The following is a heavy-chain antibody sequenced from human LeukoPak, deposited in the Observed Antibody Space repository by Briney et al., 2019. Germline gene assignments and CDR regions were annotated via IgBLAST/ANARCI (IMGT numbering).Heavy chain of an antibody. D-gene: IGHD2-2*01. CDR1: GFTFDDYA. J-gene: IGHJ4*02. Sequence: GRSLRLSCAASGFTFDDYAMHWVRQAPGKGLEWVSGISWNSGSIGYADSVKGRFTISRDNAKNSLYLQMNILRPEDTVLYYCAKGYCSSTSCFSDYWGQGTLVTVSS. V-gene: IGHV3-9*01. CDR2: ISWNSGSI. CDR3: AKGYCSSTSCFSDY.